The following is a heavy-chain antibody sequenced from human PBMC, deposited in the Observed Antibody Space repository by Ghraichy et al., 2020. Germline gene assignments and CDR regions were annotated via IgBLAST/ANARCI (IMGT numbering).Heavy chain of an antibody. CDR2: IYSGGGNT. Sequence: GGSLRLSCAASGFTFSNYGMSWVRQAPGKGLEWVSTIYSGGGNTYHADSVKGRFIISRDDSKNTVFLQMNSLRAEDTAVYYCAKSQAGATWFEDWGRGTLVTVSS. J-gene: IGHJ4*02. CDR1: GFTFSNYG. D-gene: IGHD1-26*01. CDR3: AKSQAGATWFED. V-gene: IGHV3-23*01.